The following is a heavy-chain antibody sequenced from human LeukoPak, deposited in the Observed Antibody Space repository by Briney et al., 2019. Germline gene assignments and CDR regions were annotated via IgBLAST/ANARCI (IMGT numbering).Heavy chain of an antibody. CDR2: IKQDGSQK. D-gene: IGHD6-13*01. V-gene: IGHV3-7*01. J-gene: IGHJ4*02. CDR1: GFTFSHYW. Sequence: GGSLRLSCAASGFTFSHYWMSWVRQAPGKGLERVASIKQDGSQKYYGGSVKGRFTISRDNAKNSLYLQMNSLGAEDTAFYYCAKDDNSWSLDYWGQGTLVTVSS. CDR3: AKDDNSWSLDY.